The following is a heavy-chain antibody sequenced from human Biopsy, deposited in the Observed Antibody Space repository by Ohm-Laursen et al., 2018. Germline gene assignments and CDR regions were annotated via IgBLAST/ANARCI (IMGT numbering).Heavy chain of an antibody. CDR3: ARNVRLEMTDHSGVTTYSRYFTMDA. J-gene: IGHJ6*02. CDR2: ISPSSTTI. V-gene: IGHV3-11*01. CDR1: GFTFTDYD. D-gene: IGHD1-1*01. Sequence: LRLSCTASGFTFTDYDISWVRHVPGQGLEWLALISPSSTTIYYADSVRGRFFISRDDAKNSVSLEMSSLRADDTALYFCARNVRLEMTDHSGVTTYSRYFTMDAWGRGTTVTVSS.